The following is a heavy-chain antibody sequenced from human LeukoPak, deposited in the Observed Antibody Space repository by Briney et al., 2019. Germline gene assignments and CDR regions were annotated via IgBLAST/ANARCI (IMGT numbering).Heavy chain of an antibody. Sequence: ASVKVSCKASGYTFTSYDINWVRQAPGQGLEWMGWISAYNGNTNYAQKLQGRVTMTTDTSTSTAYMELRSLRSDDTAVYYCARDSGRYDFWSGYRPLYYFDYWGQGTLVTVSS. D-gene: IGHD3-3*01. CDR2: ISAYNGNT. CDR3: ARDSGRYDFWSGYRPLYYFDY. J-gene: IGHJ4*02. CDR1: GYTFTSYD. V-gene: IGHV1-18*01.